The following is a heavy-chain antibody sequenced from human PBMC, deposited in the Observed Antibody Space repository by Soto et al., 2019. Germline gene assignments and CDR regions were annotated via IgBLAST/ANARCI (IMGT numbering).Heavy chain of an antibody. CDR3: ARTHLERVTGYYTSVGYFDY. J-gene: IGHJ4*02. D-gene: IGHD3-9*01. CDR1: GGSISDYY. Sequence: PSETLSLTCTVSGGSISDYYWSWIRQPPGKGLEWIGYIYYSVNTNYNPSLKSRVTISTDTSKNQFSLKLSSVTAADTAVYYCARTHLERVTGYYTSVGYFDYWGQGTLVTV. CDR2: IYYSVNT. V-gene: IGHV4-59*08.